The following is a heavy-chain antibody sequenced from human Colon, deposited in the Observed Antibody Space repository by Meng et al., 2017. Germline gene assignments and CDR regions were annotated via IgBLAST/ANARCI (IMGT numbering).Heavy chain of an antibody. Sequence: VRPQWSGPGLGTPSGSLSPTCAVSGASISGDNWGSWVRQTPGKGVEWLGEIFHSGTSNYNPSLKSRVTISVDKSKNQFSLRLSSVTAADTAVYYCARRNSNNWFDPWAQGTLVTVPQ. CDR2: IFHSGTS. D-gene: IGHD2/OR15-2a*01. V-gene: IGHV4-4*02. J-gene: IGHJ5*02. CDR1: GASISGDNW. CDR3: ARRNSNNWFDP.